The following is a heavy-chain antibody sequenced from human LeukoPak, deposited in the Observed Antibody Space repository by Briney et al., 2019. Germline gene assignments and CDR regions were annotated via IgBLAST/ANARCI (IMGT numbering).Heavy chain of an antibody. D-gene: IGHD1-1*01. CDR1: GFTFSSYS. V-gene: IGHV3-48*04. CDR2: ISGNGGVI. J-gene: IGHJ4*02. Sequence: SGGSLRPSCAASGFTFSSYSMNWVRQAPGKGLEWLSYISGNGGVIQYADSVKGRFTISRDNAKNLLYLQMDSLRVEDTAIYYCARDPRTVRIWGQGTLVTVSS. CDR3: ARDPRTVRI.